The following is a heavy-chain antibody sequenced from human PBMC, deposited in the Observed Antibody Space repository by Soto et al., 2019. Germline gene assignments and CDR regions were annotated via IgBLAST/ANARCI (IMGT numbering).Heavy chain of an antibody. D-gene: IGHD6-19*01. V-gene: IGHV3-53*01. CDR2: IYSGGST. CDR3: ARDNRQWLGSYYYYYGMDV. CDR1: GFTVSSSY. J-gene: IGHJ6*02. Sequence: GGSLRLSCAASGFTVSSSYMNWVRQAPGKGLEWVSVIYSGGSTYYADSVKGRFTISRDNSKNTLYLQMNSLRAEDTAVYYCARDNRQWLGSYYYYYGMDVWGQGTTVTVSS.